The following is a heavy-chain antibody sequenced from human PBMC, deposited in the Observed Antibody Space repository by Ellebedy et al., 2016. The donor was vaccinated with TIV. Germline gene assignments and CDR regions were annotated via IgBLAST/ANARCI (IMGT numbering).Heavy chain of an antibody. CDR1: GFTFSSYG. D-gene: IGHD1-26*01. Sequence: GESLKISCAASGFTFSSYGMHWVRQAPGKGLEWVAVIWYDGSNKHYADSVKGRFTISRDNSKNTLYLQMDSLRAEDTAVYFCARDLWELHFEYYFDYWGQGTLVTVSS. CDR2: IWYDGSNK. J-gene: IGHJ4*02. CDR3: ARDLWELHFEYYFDY. V-gene: IGHV3-33*01.